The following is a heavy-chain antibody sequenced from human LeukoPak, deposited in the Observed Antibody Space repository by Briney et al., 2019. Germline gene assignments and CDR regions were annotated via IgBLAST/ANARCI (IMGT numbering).Heavy chain of an antibody. D-gene: IGHD5-18*01. Sequence: SETLSLTCTVSGGSVSSGSYYWSWIRQPPGKGLEWIGYISYSGSPDYNSSLKSRVTISLDTSKNQFSLKLSSVTAADTAVYYCARIMLPQIQVFLGWFDPWGQGTLVTVSS. J-gene: IGHJ5*02. CDR1: GGSVSSGSYY. CDR3: ARIMLPQIQVFLGWFDP. CDR2: ISYSGSP. V-gene: IGHV4-61*01.